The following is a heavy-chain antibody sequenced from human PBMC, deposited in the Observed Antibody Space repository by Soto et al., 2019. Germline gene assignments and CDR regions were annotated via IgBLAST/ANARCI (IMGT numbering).Heavy chain of an antibody. J-gene: IGHJ6*02. CDR1: GYRLSSDW. Sequence: VESLKSSCNGSGYRLSSDWIAWVRQMPGKGLEWMGIIYPGDSDTRYSPSFQGQVTFSVDKSNNTAYLQWSSLKASDTAMYYCARQGSNGAYYYYGMDVWGQGTAVTVSS. V-gene: IGHV5-51*01. CDR2: IYPGDSDT. D-gene: IGHD2-8*01. CDR3: ARQGSNGAYYYYGMDV.